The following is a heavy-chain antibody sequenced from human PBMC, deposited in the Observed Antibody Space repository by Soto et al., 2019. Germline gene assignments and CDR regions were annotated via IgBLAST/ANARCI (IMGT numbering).Heavy chain of an antibody. CDR2: ISGSGDSA. CDR1: GFTFRDYA. J-gene: IGHJ4*02. D-gene: IGHD6-19*01. Sequence: AQLLESGGGLVQPGGSLRLSCAASGFTFRDYAMYWVRQAPGKGLEWVSDISGSGDSARYADSVKGRFTISRDNSRDTLYLQMNSLRVDDTAVYYCGKERRGSGWSVCNFWGQGNLVTVSS. V-gene: IGHV3-23*01. CDR3: GKERRGSGWSVCNF.